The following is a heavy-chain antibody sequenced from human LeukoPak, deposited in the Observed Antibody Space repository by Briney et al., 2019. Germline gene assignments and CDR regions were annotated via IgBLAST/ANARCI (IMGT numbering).Heavy chain of an antibody. Sequence: SETLSLTCAVSGYSISSGYYWCWIRHPPGEGLEWIGSNYHSRSTYYNPPPKSRVTISVDTSKNQFSLKLSSVTAADTAVYYCARVIVATVGSFDYGGQGTLVTVPS. J-gene: IGHJ4*02. CDR1: GYSISSGYY. D-gene: IGHD5-12*01. CDR3: ARVIVATVGSFDY. CDR2: NYHSRST. V-gene: IGHV4-38-2*01.